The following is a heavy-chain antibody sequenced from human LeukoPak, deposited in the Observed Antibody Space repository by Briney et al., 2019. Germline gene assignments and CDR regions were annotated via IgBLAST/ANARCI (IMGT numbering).Heavy chain of an antibody. CDR2: ITTAGDT. CDR1: GFTFSGYN. J-gene: IGHJ5*02. Sequence: GGSLRLSCAASGFTFSGYNMHWVRQATGKGLEWVSGITTAGDTSYPGSVKGRFIISRENAKNSLYLQMNSLRAEDTAVYYCVREHSKVFDPWGQGTLVTVSS. CDR3: VREHSKVFDP. V-gene: IGHV3-13*01.